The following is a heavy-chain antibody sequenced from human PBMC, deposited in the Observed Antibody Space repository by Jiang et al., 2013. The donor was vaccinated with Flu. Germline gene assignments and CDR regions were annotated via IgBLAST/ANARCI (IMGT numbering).Heavy chain of an antibody. D-gene: IGHD2/OR15-2a*01. CDR2: INWSGNT. J-gene: IGHJ4*02. V-gene: IGHV4-34*01. CDR3: ARNHSNSLFDV. Sequence: GSGLVKPSETLSLTCAIHGGSFREFTWSWIRQPPGEGLEWIGEINWSGNTMHRPSLKSRVTISLDPSQNQFSLNLKSVTAADTAVYYCARNHSNSLFDVWGQGTLVNVSS. CDR1: GGSFREFT.